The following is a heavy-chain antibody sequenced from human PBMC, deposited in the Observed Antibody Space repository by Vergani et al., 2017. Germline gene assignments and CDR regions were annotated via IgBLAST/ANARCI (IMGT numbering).Heavy chain of an antibody. D-gene: IGHD4-17*01. Sequence: QVQLVQSGAEVKKPGSSVKVSCKASGGTFSSYAISWVRQAPGQGLEWMGGIIPIFGTANYAQKFQCRVTITADESTSTAYMELSSLRSEDTAVYYCARDPPMTTVTTSPRGAFDIWGQGTMVTVSS. CDR3: ARDPPMTTVTTSPRGAFDI. V-gene: IGHV1-69*01. CDR1: GGTFSSYA. J-gene: IGHJ3*02. CDR2: IIPIFGTA.